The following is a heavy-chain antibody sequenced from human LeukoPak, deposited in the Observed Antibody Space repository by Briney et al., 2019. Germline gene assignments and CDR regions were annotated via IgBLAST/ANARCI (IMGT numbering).Heavy chain of an antibody. CDR3: VREDNAFNI. CDR1: GFTFSSDF. Sequence: PGGSLRLSCVASGFTFSSDFMHWIRQAPGEGLMWVSQISGDETYTNYADSVKGRFTISRDNAKNTLYLQVNSLRAEDTAIYYCVREDNAFNIWGQGTLVTVSS. CDR2: ISGDETYT. J-gene: IGHJ3*02. V-gene: IGHV3-74*01.